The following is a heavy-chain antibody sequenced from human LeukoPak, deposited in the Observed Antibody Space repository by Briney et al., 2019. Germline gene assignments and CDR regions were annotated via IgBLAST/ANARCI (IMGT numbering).Heavy chain of an antibody. CDR1: GYIVTSYY. J-gene: IGHJ6*02. V-gene: IGHV1-46*01. Sequence: ASVKVSCKASGYIVTSYYIHWVRQAPGQGLEWMGIINPSAGTTSYAQKFQGRVTMTRDTSTSTVYMELSNLRYEDTAVYYCARAVVYGSYYYYYGMDVWGQGTTVTVSS. CDR3: ARAVVYGSYYYYYGMDV. CDR2: INPSAGTT. D-gene: IGHD1-26*01.